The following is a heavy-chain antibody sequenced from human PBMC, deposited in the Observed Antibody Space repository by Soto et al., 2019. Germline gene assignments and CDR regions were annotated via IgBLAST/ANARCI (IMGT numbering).Heavy chain of an antibody. CDR2: VYYTGST. V-gene: IGHV4-59*01. Sequence: SETLSLTCSVSGGSISGSYWSWIRQSPGKGLEWLGYVYYTGSTNYSPSLRSRVSISVDTSKNEFSLRLSSVTAADTAVYFCARSVAVPGAHINYWGQGTQVTVSS. CDR3: ARSVAVPGAHINY. J-gene: IGHJ4*02. CDR1: GGSISGSY. D-gene: IGHD6-19*01.